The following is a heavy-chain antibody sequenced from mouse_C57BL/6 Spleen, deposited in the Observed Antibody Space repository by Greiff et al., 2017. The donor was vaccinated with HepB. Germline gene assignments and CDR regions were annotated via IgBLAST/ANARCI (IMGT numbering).Heavy chain of an antibody. V-gene: IGHV1-80*01. CDR1: GYAFSSYW. Sequence: QVQLQESGAELVKPGASVKISCKASGYAFSSYWMNWVKQRPGKGLEWIGQIYPGDGDTNYNGKFKGKATLTADKSSSTAYMQLSSLTSEDSAVYFCAREGETGTPFAYWGQGTLVTVSA. J-gene: IGHJ3*01. CDR3: AREGETGTPFAY. CDR2: IYPGDGDT. D-gene: IGHD4-1*01.